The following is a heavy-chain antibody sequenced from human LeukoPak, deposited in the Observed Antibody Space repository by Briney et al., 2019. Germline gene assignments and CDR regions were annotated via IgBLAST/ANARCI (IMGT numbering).Heavy chain of an antibody. V-gene: IGHV1-18*01. CDR2: ISAYNGNT. D-gene: IGHD2-21*02. CDR1: GYTFTSYG. Sequence: GASVKVSCKASGYTFTSYGISWVRQAPGQGLEWMGWISAYNGNTNYAQKLQGRVTMTTDTSTSTAYMELRSLRSDDTAVYYCARFIVVVTATLDYYYYYGMDVWGQGTTVTVSS. CDR3: ARFIVVVTATLDYYYYYGMDV. J-gene: IGHJ6*02.